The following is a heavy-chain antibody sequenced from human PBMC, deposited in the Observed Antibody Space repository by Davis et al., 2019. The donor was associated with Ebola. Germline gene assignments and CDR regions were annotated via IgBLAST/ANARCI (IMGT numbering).Heavy chain of an antibody. J-gene: IGHJ4*02. CDR1: GGSFSGYH. V-gene: IGHV4-34*01. Sequence: MPSETLSLTCAVYGGSFSGYHRSWIRQPPGKGLEWIGEINDSGSTNYSPSLKNRVTISIDTSKNQFSLKLSSVTAADTAVYYCARVDYDILTGYYDYWGQGTLVTVSS. D-gene: IGHD3-9*01. CDR3: ARVDYDILTGYYDY. CDR2: INDSGST.